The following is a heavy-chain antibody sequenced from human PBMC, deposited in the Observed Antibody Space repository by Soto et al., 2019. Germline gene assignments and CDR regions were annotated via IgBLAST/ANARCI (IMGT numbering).Heavy chain of an antibody. V-gene: IGHV3-11*01. CDR1: GFTFSDYY. J-gene: IGHJ2*01. CDR2: ISSSGSTI. CDR3: AREDSDGYNSIYWYFDL. D-gene: IGHD5-12*01. Sequence: KPGGSLRLSCAASGFTFSDYYMSWIRQAPGKGLEWVSYISSSGSTIYYADSVKGRFTISRDNAKNSLYLQMNSLRAEDTAVYYCAREDSDGYNSIYWYFDLWGRGTLVTVSS.